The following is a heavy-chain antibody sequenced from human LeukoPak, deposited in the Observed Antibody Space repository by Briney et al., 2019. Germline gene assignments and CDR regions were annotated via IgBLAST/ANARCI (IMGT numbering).Heavy chain of an antibody. D-gene: IGHD3-22*01. Sequence: ASVKVSCKASGYTFTGYCMHWVRQAPGQGLEWMGWINPNSGGTNYAQKFQGRVTMTRDTSISTAYMELSRLRSDDTAVYYCARDLTYYYDSSGYYLYYWGQGTLVTVSS. V-gene: IGHV1-2*02. CDR2: INPNSGGT. J-gene: IGHJ4*02. CDR3: ARDLTYYYDSSGYYLYY. CDR1: GYTFTGYC.